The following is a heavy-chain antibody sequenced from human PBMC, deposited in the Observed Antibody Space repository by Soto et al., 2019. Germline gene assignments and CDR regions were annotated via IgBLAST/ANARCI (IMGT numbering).Heavy chain of an antibody. J-gene: IGHJ4*02. D-gene: IGHD5-12*01. CDR3: ARDFGYGGYGDY. CDR1: GGSIXRXNW. Sequence: PSETLSLTCAVSGGSIXRXNWWSWGRQPPGKGLEWIGEIYHSGSTNYNPSLKSRVTISVDKSKNQFSLKLSSVTAADTAVYYCARDFGYGGYGDYWGQGTLVT. CDR2: IYHSGST. V-gene: IGHV4-4*02.